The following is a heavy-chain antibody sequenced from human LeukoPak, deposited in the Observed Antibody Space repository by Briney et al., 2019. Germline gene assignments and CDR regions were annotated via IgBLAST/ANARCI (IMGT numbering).Heavy chain of an antibody. D-gene: IGHD6-19*01. V-gene: IGHV1-8*03. CDR1: GYTFTSYD. CDR3: ARGGEQWLVRSVYFDY. CDR2: MNPNSGNT. Sequence: ASVTVSCKASGYTFTSYDINWVRQATGQGLEWMGWMNPNSGNTGYAQKFQGRVTITRNTSISTAYMELSSLRSEDTAVYYCARGGEQWLVRSVYFDYWGQGTLVTVSS. J-gene: IGHJ4*02.